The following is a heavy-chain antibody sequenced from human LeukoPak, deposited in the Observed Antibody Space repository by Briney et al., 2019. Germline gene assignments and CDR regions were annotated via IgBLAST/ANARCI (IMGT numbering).Heavy chain of an antibody. Sequence: GGSLRLSCAASGFTLSSYWMHWVRQVPGKGLVWVSRINPDGSTTTYADSVKGRFTISRDNAKNTLYLQMNSLRAEDTAVYYCARTNIGYSYARDWGQGTLVTVSS. CDR3: ARTNIGYSYARD. CDR1: GFTLSSYW. J-gene: IGHJ4*02. V-gene: IGHV3-74*01. D-gene: IGHD5-18*01. CDR2: INPDGSTT.